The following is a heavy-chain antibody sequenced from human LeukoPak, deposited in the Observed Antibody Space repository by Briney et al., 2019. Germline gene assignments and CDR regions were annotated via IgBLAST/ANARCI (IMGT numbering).Heavy chain of an antibody. CDR2: IDYSGST. CDR3: ARAPNYGGKPFDY. D-gene: IGHD4-23*01. J-gene: IGHJ4*02. CDR1: GGSIRSYY. Sequence: PSETLSLTCTVSGGSIRSYYWSWIRQTPGKGLEWIGYIDYSGSTNYNPSLKSRVTISVDTSKNQFSLKLSSVTAADTAAYYCARAPNYGGKPFDYWGQGTLVTVSS. V-gene: IGHV4-59*08.